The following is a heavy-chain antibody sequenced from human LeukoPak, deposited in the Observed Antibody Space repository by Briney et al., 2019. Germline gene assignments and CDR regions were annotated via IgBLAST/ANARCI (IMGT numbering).Heavy chain of an antibody. Sequence: GGSLRLSCAASGFTFSSYWMHWVRQAPGKGLVWVSRVDHGGSGTVYADSVKGRFTISRNNAKNTLYLQMNSLRAEHTAVYYCVREVYGDPWHNWFDPWGQGTLVTVSS. J-gene: IGHJ5*02. V-gene: IGHV3-74*03. CDR2: VDHGGSGT. D-gene: IGHD4-17*01. CDR1: GFTFSSYW. CDR3: VREVYGDPWHNWFDP.